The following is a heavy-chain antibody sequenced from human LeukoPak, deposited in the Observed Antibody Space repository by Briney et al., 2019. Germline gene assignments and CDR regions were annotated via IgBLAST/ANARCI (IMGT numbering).Heavy chain of an antibody. CDR1: GGSISSGSYY. V-gene: IGHV4-61*02. Sequence: PSETLSLACTVPGGSISSGSYYWSWIRQPAGKGLEWIGRIYTSGSTNYNPSLKSRVTISVDTSKNQFSLKLSSVTAADTAVYYCARVRCSSTSCYYYFDYWGQGTLVTVSS. J-gene: IGHJ4*02. CDR3: ARVRCSSTSCYYYFDY. D-gene: IGHD2-2*01. CDR2: IYTSGST.